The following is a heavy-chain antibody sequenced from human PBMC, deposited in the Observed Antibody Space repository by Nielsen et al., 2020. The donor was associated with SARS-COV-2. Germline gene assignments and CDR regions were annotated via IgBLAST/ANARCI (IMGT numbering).Heavy chain of an antibody. CDR3: ARVRTISYYDFWSGYYGAFDI. V-gene: IGHV3-74*01. D-gene: IGHD3-3*01. Sequence: GESLKISCAASGFTFSSYWMHWVRQAPGKGLVWVSRINSDGRSTSYADSVKGRFTISRDNAKNTLYLQMNSLRAEDTAVYYCARVRTISYYDFWSGYYGAFDIWGQGTMVTVSS. J-gene: IGHJ3*02. CDR2: INSDGRST. CDR1: GFTFSSYW.